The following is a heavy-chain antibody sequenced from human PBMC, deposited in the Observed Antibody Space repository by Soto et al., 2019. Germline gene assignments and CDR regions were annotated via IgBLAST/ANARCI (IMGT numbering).Heavy chain of an antibody. CDR1: GFTFSSYG. V-gene: IGHV3-33*01. D-gene: IGHD5-12*01. CDR3: ARQDGYNLYAAFDI. Sequence: GGSLRLSCAASGFTFSSYGMHWVRQAPGKGLEWVAVIWYDGSNKYYADSVKGRFTISRDNSKNTLYLQMNSLRAEDTAVYYCARQDGYNLYAAFDIWGQGTMVTVSS. J-gene: IGHJ3*02. CDR2: IWYDGSNK.